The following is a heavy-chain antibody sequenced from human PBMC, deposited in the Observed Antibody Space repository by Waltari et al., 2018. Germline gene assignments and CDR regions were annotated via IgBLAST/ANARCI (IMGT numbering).Heavy chain of an antibody. J-gene: IGHJ4*02. V-gene: IGHV3-33*01. CDR3: ARDLKPYSYGPLPFDY. CDR2: IWYDGSNG. D-gene: IGHD5-18*01. CDR1: GFNFSSYG. Sequence: QVQLVESGGGVVQPGRSLRLSCAASGFNFSSYGIHWVRQAPGKGLEWVAVIWYDGSNGFYADSVKGRFTISRDNSKNTMYLQMNSLRAEDTAVYYCARDLKPYSYGPLPFDYWGQGTLVTVSS.